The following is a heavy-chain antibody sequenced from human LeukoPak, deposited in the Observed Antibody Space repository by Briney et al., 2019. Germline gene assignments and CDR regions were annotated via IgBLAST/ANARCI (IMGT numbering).Heavy chain of an antibody. CDR2: ISSSGSYI. J-gene: IGHJ4*02. D-gene: IGHD1-26*01. CDR3: ARPYSYSGSYFDY. CDR1: GFTFSSYC. V-gene: IGHV3-21*01. Sequence: GGSLRLSCAASGFTFSSYCMHWVRQAPGKGLEWVSSISSSGSYIYYADSVKGRFTISRDNAKNSLYLQMNSLRAEDTAVYYCARPYSYSGSYFDYWGQGTLVTVPS.